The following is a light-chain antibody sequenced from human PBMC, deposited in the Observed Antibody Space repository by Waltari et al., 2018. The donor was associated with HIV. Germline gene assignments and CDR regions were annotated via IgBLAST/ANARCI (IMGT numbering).Light chain of an antibody. V-gene: IGLV1-40*01. J-gene: IGLJ2*01. Sequence: QSVLTQPPSVSGAPGQRVTIPCTRIRSNMGTDHQLHWYQHFPVTAPQPLLFLAGRRAPGVPYRLSGSESGSSASLAITGLEAFDEATYYCQSYDSSLSGWGIFGGGTKVTVL. CDR3: QSYDSSLSGWGI. CDR1: RSNMGTDHQ. CDR2: LAG.